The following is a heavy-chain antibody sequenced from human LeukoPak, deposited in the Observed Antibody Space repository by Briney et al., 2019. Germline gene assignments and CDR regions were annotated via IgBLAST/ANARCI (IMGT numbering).Heavy chain of an antibody. V-gene: IGHV1-2*02. Sequence: ASVKVSCKASGYTFTGYYMHWVRQGPGLGFEWMGWINPKSGGTSYPQKFQGRLTMTRDTSISTAYMELSRLGSDDTAVYYCVPSANYYYFDYWGQGALVTVSS. D-gene: IGHD4/OR15-4a*01. CDR1: GYTFTGYY. CDR3: VPSANYYYFDY. J-gene: IGHJ4*02. CDR2: INPKSGGT.